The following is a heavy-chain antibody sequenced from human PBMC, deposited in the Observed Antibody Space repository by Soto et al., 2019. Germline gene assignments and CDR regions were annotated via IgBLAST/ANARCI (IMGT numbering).Heavy chain of an antibody. CDR3: ARVGPWVPYYYDSSPYTFENWFDP. CDR2: IYPGGST. Sequence: PSETLSLTCAVSGYSISSGYYWGWLRQPPGKGLEWIGSIYPGGSTYYNPSLNSRVTLSIDMPNNHVPLILNSVTAADTAVYYCARVGPWVPYYYDSSPYTFENWFDPWGQGTLVTVSS. CDR1: GYSISSGYY. D-gene: IGHD3-22*01. V-gene: IGHV4-38-2*01. J-gene: IGHJ5*02.